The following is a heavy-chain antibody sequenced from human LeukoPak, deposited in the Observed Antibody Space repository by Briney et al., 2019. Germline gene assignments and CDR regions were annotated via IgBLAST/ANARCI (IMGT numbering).Heavy chain of an antibody. CDR3: ARGRRLTGPLYYYYYMDV. D-gene: IGHD1-20*01. Sequence: SETLSLTCAVYGGSFSGYYWSWIRQPPGTGREWIGEINHSGSTNYNPSLKSRVTISVDTSKNQFSLKLSSVTAADTAVYYCARGRRLTGPLYYYYYMDVWGKGTTVTVSS. J-gene: IGHJ6*03. V-gene: IGHV4-34*01. CDR2: INHSGST. CDR1: GGSFSGYY.